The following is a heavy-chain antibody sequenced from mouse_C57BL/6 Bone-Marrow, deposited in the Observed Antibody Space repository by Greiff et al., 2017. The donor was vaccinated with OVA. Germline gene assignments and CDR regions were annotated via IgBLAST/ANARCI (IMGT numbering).Heavy chain of an antibody. Sequence: QVQLKESGPELVKPGASVKISCKASGYAFSSSWMNWVKQRPGKGLEWIGRIYHGDGDTNYNGKFKGKATLTADKSSSKAYMLLSSLTSEDSAVYFCYYYGSSPWYFDVWGTGTTVTVSS. CDR1: GYAFSSSW. CDR3: YYYGSSPWYFDV. V-gene: IGHV1-82*01. J-gene: IGHJ1*03. CDR2: IYHGDGDT. D-gene: IGHD1-1*01.